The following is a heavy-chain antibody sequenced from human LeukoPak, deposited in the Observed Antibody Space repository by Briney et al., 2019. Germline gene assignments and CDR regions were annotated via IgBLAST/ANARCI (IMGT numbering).Heavy chain of an antibody. CDR3: ARGPRPPYDILTGYYLFDAFDI. D-gene: IGHD3-9*01. V-gene: IGHV4-34*01. CDR1: GGSFSGYY. CDR2: INHSGST. J-gene: IGHJ3*02. Sequence: PSETLSLTCAVYGGSFSGYYWSWIRQPPGKGLEWIGEINHSGSTNYNPSLKSRVTISVDTSKNQFSLKLSSVTAADTAVYYCARGPRPPYDILTGYYLFDAFDIWGQGTMVTVSS.